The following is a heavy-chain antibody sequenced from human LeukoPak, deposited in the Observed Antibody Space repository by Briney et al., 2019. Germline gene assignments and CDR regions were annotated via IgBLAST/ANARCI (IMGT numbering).Heavy chain of an antibody. CDR2: ISYDGSNK. J-gene: IGHJ4*02. Sequence: GGSLRLSCAASGFTFSSYAMHWVRQAPGKGLEWVAVISYDGSNKYYADSVKGRFTISRDNSKNTLYLQMNSLRAEDTAVYYCARGWVGNYFDYWGQGTLVTVSS. CDR3: ARGWVGNYFDY. V-gene: IGHV3-30-3*01. D-gene: IGHD1-26*01. CDR1: GFTFSSYA.